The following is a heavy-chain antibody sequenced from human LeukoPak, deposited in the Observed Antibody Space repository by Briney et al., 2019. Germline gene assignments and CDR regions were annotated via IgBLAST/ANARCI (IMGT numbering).Heavy chain of an antibody. V-gene: IGHV3-23*01. CDR1: GFTFRAYA. J-gene: IGHJ6*02. CDR3: ARRAIMDV. CDR2: ITGSGGDS. Sequence: PGGSLRLSCEGSGFTFRAYAMTWVRQGPGKGLEWVSTITGSGGDSYQADSVKGRFTISRDNSKNTLHLQMNNLRSEDTAIYYCARRAIMDVWGQGTTVSVS.